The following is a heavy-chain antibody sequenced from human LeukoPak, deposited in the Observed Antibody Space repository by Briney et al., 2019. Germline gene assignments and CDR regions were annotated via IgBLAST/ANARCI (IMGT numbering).Heavy chain of an antibody. CDR2: INNDGSST. D-gene: IGHD6-13*01. CDR1: GFTFSSYW. Sequence: PGGSVRLSCAAPGFTFSSYWMHWVRQAPGKGLVWASRINNDGSSTSYADSVKGRFTISRDNAKNTLYLQMNSLRAEDTAVYYCARPTKEGSSWYWWFDPWGQGTLVTVSS. V-gene: IGHV3-74*01. CDR3: ARPTKEGSSWYWWFDP. J-gene: IGHJ5*02.